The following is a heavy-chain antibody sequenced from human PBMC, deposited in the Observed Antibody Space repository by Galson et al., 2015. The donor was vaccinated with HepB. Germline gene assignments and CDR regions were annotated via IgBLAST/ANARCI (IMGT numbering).Heavy chain of an antibody. Sequence: SVKVSCKASGYTFTTYDINWVRQATGQGLEWMGWMNPNSGNIGYAQKFQGRVTMTRNTSITTAYMELSSLRSEDTALYYCARGYGIGADGRAFDPWGQGTLVTVSS. CDR2: MNPNSGNI. V-gene: IGHV1-8*01. J-gene: IGHJ5*02. D-gene: IGHD6-13*01. CDR3: ARGYGIGADGRAFDP. CDR1: GYTFTTYD.